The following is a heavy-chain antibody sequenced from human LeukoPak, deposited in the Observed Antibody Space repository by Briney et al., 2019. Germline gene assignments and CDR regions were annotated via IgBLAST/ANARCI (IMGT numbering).Heavy chain of an antibody. D-gene: IGHD3-9*01. CDR1: GFTFSIYW. CDR2: INSDGTST. J-gene: IGHJ4*02. V-gene: IGHV3-74*01. Sequence: GGSLRLSCAASGFTFSIYWMHWVREAPGKGLAWVSRINSDGTSTGYADSVRGRFTISRDNVENTLYLQMNSLGAEDTAVYYCARDFDQPSGNWGQGTLVTVSS. CDR3: ARDFDQPSGN.